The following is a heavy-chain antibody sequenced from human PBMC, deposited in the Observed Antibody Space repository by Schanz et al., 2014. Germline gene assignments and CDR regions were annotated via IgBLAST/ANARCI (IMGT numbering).Heavy chain of an antibody. D-gene: IGHD3-10*01. CDR3: ARPALWFGDNCFDP. J-gene: IGHJ5*02. Sequence: EVELVESGGGLVKPGGSLRLSCGSSGFTFSPYWMHWVRQAPGKGLVWVSRINGDGSNTNYADSVKGRFTISRDNSKNTLYLQMNSLRAEDTAVYYCARPALWFGDNCFDPWGQGTLVTVSS. CDR1: GFTFSPYW. V-gene: IGHV3-74*02. CDR2: INGDGSNT.